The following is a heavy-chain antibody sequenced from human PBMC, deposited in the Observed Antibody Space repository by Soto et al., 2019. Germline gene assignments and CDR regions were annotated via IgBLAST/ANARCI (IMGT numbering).Heavy chain of an antibody. CDR2: INHSGST. J-gene: IGHJ6*02. Sequence: SETLSLTCAVYGGSFSGYYWSWIRQPPGKGLEWIGEINHSGSTNYNPSLKSRVTISVDTSKNQFSLKLSSVTAADTAVYYCARVRHCSGGSCYPTLTYYYYGMDVWGQGTTVTVSS. V-gene: IGHV4-34*01. CDR1: GGSFSGYY. D-gene: IGHD2-15*01. CDR3: ARVRHCSGGSCYPTLTYYYYGMDV.